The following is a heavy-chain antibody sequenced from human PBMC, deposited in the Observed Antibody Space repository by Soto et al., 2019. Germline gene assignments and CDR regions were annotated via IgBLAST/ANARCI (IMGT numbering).Heavy chain of an antibody. Sequence: SVKVSCKASGGTFRSNAFSWVRQAPGQGLEWMGGIIPVFGRTNYAQKFQGRVTITADESTSTAYMELSSLRSEDTAVYYCAIYQKPYYYYGMDVWGQGTTVTVSS. CDR1: GGTFRSNA. CDR2: IIPVFGRT. CDR3: AIYQKPYYYYGMDV. J-gene: IGHJ6*02. V-gene: IGHV1-69*13.